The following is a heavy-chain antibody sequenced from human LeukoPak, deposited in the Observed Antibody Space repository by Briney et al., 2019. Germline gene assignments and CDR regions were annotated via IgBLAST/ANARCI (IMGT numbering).Heavy chain of an antibody. D-gene: IGHD6-13*01. CDR3: ERGGYSSSSRRFDP. V-gene: IGHV4-34*01. CDR1: GGSFSGYY. J-gene: IGHJ5*02. CDR2: VNHSGST. Sequence: PSETLSLTCAVYGGSFSGYYWSWIRQPPGKGLEWIGEVNHSGSTNYNPSLKSRVTISVDTSKNQFSLKLSSVTAADTAVYYCERGGYSSSSRRFDPWGQGTLVTVSS.